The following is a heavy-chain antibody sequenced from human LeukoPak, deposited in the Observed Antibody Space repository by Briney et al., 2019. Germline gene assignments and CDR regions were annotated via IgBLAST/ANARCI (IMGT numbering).Heavy chain of an antibody. CDR1: GYSISSGYY. CDR2: IYHSGST. V-gene: IGHV4-38-2*02. D-gene: IGHD3-10*01. Sequence: PSETLSLTCTVSGYSISSGYYWGWIRQPPGKGLEWIGSIYHSGSTYYNPSLKSRVTISVDTSKNQFSLKLSSVTAADTAVYYCARYGSGSYYNVGWYFDLWGRGTLVTVSS. CDR3: ARYGSGSYYNVGWYFDL. J-gene: IGHJ2*01.